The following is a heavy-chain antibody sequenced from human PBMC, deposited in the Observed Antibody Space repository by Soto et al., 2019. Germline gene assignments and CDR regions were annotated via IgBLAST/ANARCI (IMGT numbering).Heavy chain of an antibody. CDR3: ARTAAAGKYYYGMDV. CDR1: GYSFTSYW. D-gene: IGHD6-13*01. CDR2: IDPSDSYT. Sequence: GESLKISCKGSGYSFTSYWISWVRQMPGKGLEWMGRIDPSDSYTNYSPSFQGHVTISADKSISTAYLQWSSLKASDTAMYYCARTAAAGKYYYGMDVWGQGTTVTVAS. V-gene: IGHV5-10-1*01. J-gene: IGHJ6*02.